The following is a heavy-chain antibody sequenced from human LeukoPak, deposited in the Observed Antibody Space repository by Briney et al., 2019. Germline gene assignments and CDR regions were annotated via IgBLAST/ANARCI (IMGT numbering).Heavy chain of an antibody. Sequence: GGSLRLSCAASGFTVSNNFVSWVRQAPGKGLQWVSVIYRGGSTYYADSVKGRFTISRDTSKNTLYLQMNSLRVEDTAVYYCARDGDFGYWGQGTLVIVSS. CDR3: ARDGDFGY. J-gene: IGHJ4*02. V-gene: IGHV3-66*01. CDR1: GFTVSNNF. D-gene: IGHD4-17*01. CDR2: IYRGGST.